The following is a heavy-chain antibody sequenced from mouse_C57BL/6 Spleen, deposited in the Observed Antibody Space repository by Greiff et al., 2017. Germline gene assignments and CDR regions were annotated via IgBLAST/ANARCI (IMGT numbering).Heavy chain of an antibody. CDR1: GFTFSSYA. D-gene: IGHD1-2*01. Sequence: EVQLQESGGGLVKPGGSLKLSCAASGFTFSSYAMSWVRQTPEKRLEWVATISDGGSYTYYPDHVKGRVTISRDNAKNNLYLHMSNLKSEDAAIYYCASGQSTAGNWFAYWGQGTLVTVSA. CDR3: ASGQSTAGNWFAY. V-gene: IGHV5-4*01. J-gene: IGHJ3*01. CDR2: ISDGGSYT.